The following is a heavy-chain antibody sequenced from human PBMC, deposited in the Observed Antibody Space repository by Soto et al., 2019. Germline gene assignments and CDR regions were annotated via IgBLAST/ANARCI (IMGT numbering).Heavy chain of an antibody. D-gene: IGHD2-15*01. CDR3: ARDLLDCSGGSCYSYYGMDV. CDR2: IYYSGST. CDR1: GGSISSGDYY. Sequence: SETLSLTCTVSGGSISSGDYYWSWIRQPPGKGLEWIGYIYYSGSTYYNPSLKSRVTISVDTSKNQFSLKLSSVTAADTAVYYCARDLLDCSGGSCYSYYGMDVWGQGTTVTVSS. V-gene: IGHV4-30-4*01. J-gene: IGHJ6*02.